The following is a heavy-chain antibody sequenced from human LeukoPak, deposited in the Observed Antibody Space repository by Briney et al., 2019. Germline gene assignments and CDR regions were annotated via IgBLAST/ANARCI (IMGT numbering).Heavy chain of an antibody. CDR1: GFTFSSYG. D-gene: IGHD3-22*01. CDR3: ARDPAPYDSSGYFDY. J-gene: IGHJ4*02. V-gene: IGHV3-33*01. Sequence: GGSLRLSCAASGFTFSSYGMHWVRQAPGKGLEWVAVIWYDGSNKYYADSVKGRFTISRDNSKNTLYLQMNSLRAEDTAVYYCARDPAPYDSSGYFDYWGQGTLVTVSS. CDR2: IWYDGSNK.